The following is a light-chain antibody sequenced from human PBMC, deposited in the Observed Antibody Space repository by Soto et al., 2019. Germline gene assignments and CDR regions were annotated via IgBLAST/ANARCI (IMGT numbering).Light chain of an antibody. Sequence: QSVLTQPASVSGSPGQSITISCTGTSSDVGGYNFVSWYQQHPGKVPKVMIYDVSDRPSGVSNRFSGSKSGNTASLTISGLQAEDEADYYCSSYTSSSLYVFGTGTKVTVL. CDR1: SSDVGGYNF. CDR2: DVS. J-gene: IGLJ1*01. V-gene: IGLV2-14*01. CDR3: SSYTSSSLYV.